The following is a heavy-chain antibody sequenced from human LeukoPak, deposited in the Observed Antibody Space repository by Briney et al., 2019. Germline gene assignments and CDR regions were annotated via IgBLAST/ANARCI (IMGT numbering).Heavy chain of an antibody. Sequence: SETLSLTCTVSGGSISSSSYYWGWIRQPPGKGLEWIGSIYYSGSTYYNPSLKSRVAISVDTSKNQFSLKLSSVTAADTAVYYCAILIQDLMLTGVDYWGQGTLVTVSS. J-gene: IGHJ4*02. V-gene: IGHV4-39*01. CDR2: IYYSGST. CDR1: GGSISSSSYY. CDR3: AILIQDLMLTGVDY. D-gene: IGHD3-16*01.